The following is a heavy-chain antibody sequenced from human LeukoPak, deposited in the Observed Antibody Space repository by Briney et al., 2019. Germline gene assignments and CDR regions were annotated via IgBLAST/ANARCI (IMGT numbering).Heavy chain of an antibody. Sequence: ASVKVSCKASGYTFTSYDINLVRQATGQGLEWMGWMNPNSGNTGYAQKFQGRVTITRNTSISTAYMELSSLRSEDTAVYYCARGLNWNGPYYYYMDVWGKGTTVTVSS. CDR1: GYTFTSYD. V-gene: IGHV1-8*03. CDR2: MNPNSGNT. D-gene: IGHD1-1*01. J-gene: IGHJ6*03. CDR3: ARGLNWNGPYYYYMDV.